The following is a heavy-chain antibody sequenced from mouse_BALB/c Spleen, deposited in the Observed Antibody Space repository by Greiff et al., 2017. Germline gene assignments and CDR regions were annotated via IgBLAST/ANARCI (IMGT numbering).Heavy chain of an antibody. CDR1: GFTFTSHW. J-gene: IGHJ2*01. V-gene: IGHV1S81*02. D-gene: IGHD1-1*01. CDR3: ARLYGSSHYYFDY. Sequence: VQLLQPGADLVKPGASVKLSCKASGFTFTSHWMHWVKQRPGQGLEWIGEINPSNGRTYYNEKFKSKAILTVDKSSSTAYMQLSSLTCEDSAVYYSARLYGSSHYYFDYWGQGTTLTVSS. CDR2: INPSNGRT.